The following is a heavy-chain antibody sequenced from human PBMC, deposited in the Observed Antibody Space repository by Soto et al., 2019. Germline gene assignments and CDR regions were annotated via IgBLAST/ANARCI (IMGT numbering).Heavy chain of an antibody. CDR2: INEDGSDM. V-gene: IGHV3-7*01. J-gene: IGHJ4*02. D-gene: IGHD2-21*02. CDR3: ARDCGGDCYSDY. Sequence: PGGSLRLSCEASGFIFTNYWMNWVRQAPGKGLEWVANINEDGSDMNYVDSVKGRFTISRDNAKNSVFLQMNSLGAEDTAVYYCARDCGGDCYSDYWGQGTLVTVSS. CDR1: GFIFTNYW.